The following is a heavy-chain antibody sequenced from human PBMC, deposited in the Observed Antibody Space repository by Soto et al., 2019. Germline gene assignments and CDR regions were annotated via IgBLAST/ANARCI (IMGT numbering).Heavy chain of an antibody. CDR1: GFTFSDYF. J-gene: IGHJ6*02. V-gene: IGHV3-23*01. CDR3: AKDLHWYGMDV. D-gene: IGHD1-20*01. CDR2: INKDGGTT. Sequence: EVQLLESGGGLVQPGESLRLSCAASGFTFSDYFMNWVRQAPGKGLEWVSGINKDGGTTQNADFVRGRFTISRDNSRNTLYLQMNSERAEDTALYYCAKDLHWYGMDVWGQGTTVTVS.